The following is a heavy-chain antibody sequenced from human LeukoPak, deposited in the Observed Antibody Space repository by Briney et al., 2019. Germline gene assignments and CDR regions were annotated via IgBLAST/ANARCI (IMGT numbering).Heavy chain of an antibody. J-gene: IGHJ5*02. CDR3: ARDKSSSWYGWFDP. V-gene: IGHV3-23*01. CDR1: GFTFDNYV. Sequence: GGSLRLSCAASGFTFDNYVMAWFRQAPGKGLEWVSTISALFPNTYSADSVKGRFTISRDNSKSTLYLQMNSLRAEDTAVYYCARDKSSSWYGWFDPWGQGTLVTVSS. CDR2: ISALFPNT. D-gene: IGHD6-13*01.